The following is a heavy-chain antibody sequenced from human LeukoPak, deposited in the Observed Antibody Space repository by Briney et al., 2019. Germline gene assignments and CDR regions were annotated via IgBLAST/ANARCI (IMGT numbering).Heavy chain of an antibody. CDR3: ARASGDYYGSGSYYTPYFDY. CDR2: ISSSRSYI. CDR1: GVTFSSDS. D-gene: IGHD3-10*01. Sequence: GGSLRLSCAASGVTFSSDSMNWGRQAPGKGVEGVSSISSSRSYIYYADSVTGRFTISRDNATNSLYLQMNSLRAEDTAVYYCARASGDYYGSGSYYTPYFDYWGQGTLVTVSS. J-gene: IGHJ4*02. V-gene: IGHV3-21*01.